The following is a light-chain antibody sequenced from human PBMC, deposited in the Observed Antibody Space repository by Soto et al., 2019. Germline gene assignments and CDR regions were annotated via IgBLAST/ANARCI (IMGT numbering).Light chain of an antibody. Sequence: DIQMTQSPSTLSASVGDRVTITCRASQSISSWLAWYQQKPGKAPKLLIYDASSLESGVPSRFSGSGSGTEFTLTISILQPDDFATYYCQQYNSYSTWTFGQGTKVEIQ. V-gene: IGKV1-5*01. CDR3: QQYNSYSTWT. J-gene: IGKJ1*01. CDR2: DAS. CDR1: QSISSW.